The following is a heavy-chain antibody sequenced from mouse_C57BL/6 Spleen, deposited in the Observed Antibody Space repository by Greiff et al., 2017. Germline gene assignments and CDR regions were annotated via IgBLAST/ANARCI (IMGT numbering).Heavy chain of an antibody. J-gene: IGHJ1*03. D-gene: IGHD1-1*01. CDR3: ATYGSSYWYFDV. Sequence: VQLKQPGAELVRPGSSVKLSCKASGYTFTSYWMHWVKQRPIQGLEWIGNIDPSDSETHYNQKFKDKATLTVDKSSSTAYMQLSSLTSEDSAVYYCATYGSSYWYFDVWGTGTTVTVSS. CDR1: GYTFTSYW. CDR2: IDPSDSET. V-gene: IGHV1-52*01.